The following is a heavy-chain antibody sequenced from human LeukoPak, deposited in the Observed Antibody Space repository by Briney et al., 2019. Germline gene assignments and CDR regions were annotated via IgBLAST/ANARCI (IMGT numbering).Heavy chain of an antibody. J-gene: IGHJ4*02. CDR2: IDYSGST. Sequence: SETLSLTCAVYGGSFSGNYWSWIRQPPGKGLEWIGEIDYSGSTNYNPSLKSRVTISVDTSKNQFSLKLSSVTAADTAVYYCARVGGDIVVVPAARRPAPYSDYWGQGDLVTVSS. CDR3: ARVGGDIVVVPAARRPAPYSDY. CDR1: GGSFSGNY. D-gene: IGHD2-2*01. V-gene: IGHV4-34*01.